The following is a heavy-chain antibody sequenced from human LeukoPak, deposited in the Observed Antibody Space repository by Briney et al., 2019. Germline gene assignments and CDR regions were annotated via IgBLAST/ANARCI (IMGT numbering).Heavy chain of an antibody. J-gene: IGHJ4*02. V-gene: IGHV1-2*02. CDR1: GYTFTGYY. Sequence: ASVKVSCKASGYTFTGYYMHWVRQAPGQGLEWMGWINPNSGGTNYAQKFQGRVTMTRDTSISTAYMELSSLRSEDTAFYYCTRGSGYGGCNFDYWGQGILVTVSS. CDR3: TRGSGYGGCNFDY. D-gene: IGHD4-23*01. CDR2: INPNSGGT.